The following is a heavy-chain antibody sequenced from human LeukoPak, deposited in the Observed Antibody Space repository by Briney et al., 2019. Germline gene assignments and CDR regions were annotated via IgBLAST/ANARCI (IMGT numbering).Heavy chain of an antibody. J-gene: IGHJ3*02. V-gene: IGHV3-21*01. Sequence: GGSLRLSCAASGFTFSSYSMNWVRQAPGKGLEWVSSISSSSSYIYYADSVKGRFTISRDNAKNSLYLQMNSLRAEDTAVYYCASYSSSYDDAFDIWGQGTMVTVSS. CDR3: ASYSSSYDDAFDI. CDR2: ISSSSSYI. CDR1: GFTFSSYS. D-gene: IGHD6-13*01.